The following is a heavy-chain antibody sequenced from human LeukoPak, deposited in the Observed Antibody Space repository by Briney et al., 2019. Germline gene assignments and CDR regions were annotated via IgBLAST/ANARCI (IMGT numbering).Heavy chain of an antibody. V-gene: IGHV3-48*04. CDR2: ISSSSSTI. CDR1: GFTFSSYG. CDR3: ARDLWDSSGWYEDYYYGMDV. J-gene: IGHJ6*02. Sequence: PGGSLRLSCAASGFTFSSYGMHWVRQAPGKGLEWVSYISSSSSTIYYADSVKGRFTISRDNAKNSLYLQMNSLRAEDTAVYYCARDLWDSSGWYEDYYYGMDVWGQGTTVTVSS. D-gene: IGHD6-19*01.